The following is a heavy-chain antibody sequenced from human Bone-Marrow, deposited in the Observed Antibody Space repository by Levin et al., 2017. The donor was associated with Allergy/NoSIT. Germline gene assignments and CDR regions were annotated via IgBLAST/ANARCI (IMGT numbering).Heavy chain of an antibody. CDR1: GGTFSSYT. Sequence: ASVKVSCKASGGTFSSYTINWVRQAPGQGLEWMGGIIPLFGATNCSQKFQDRVSITADESTSTAYLELSSLRFDDTAVYYCAGAGLRYYFDQWGQGTLVTVSS. V-gene: IGHV1-69*13. J-gene: IGHJ4*02. CDR2: IIPLFGAT. D-gene: IGHD3-10*01. CDR3: AGAGLRYYFDQ.